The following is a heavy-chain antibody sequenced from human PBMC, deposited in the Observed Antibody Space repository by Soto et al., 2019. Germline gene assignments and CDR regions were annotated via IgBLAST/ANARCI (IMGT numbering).Heavy chain of an antibody. J-gene: IGHJ5*02. CDR3: AREGEQQLANWFDP. CDR1: GDSVSSNSAT. D-gene: IGHD6-13*01. Sequence: HTFTLICTISGDSVSSNSATWNWIRKSQSRGLEWLGRTYYRSKWYNDYAVSVKSRITINPDTSKNQFSLQLNSVTPEDTAVYYCAREGEQQLANWFDPWGQGTLVTVSS. V-gene: IGHV6-1*01. CDR2: TYYRSKWYN.